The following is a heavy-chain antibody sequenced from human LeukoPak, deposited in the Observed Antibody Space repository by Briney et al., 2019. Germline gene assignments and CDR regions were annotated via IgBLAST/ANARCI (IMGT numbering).Heavy chain of an antibody. D-gene: IGHD2-2*01. CDR1: GFTFSSYS. CDR3: ARDEKVVPAAIFYYGVDV. J-gene: IGHJ6*04. CDR2: ISSSSSYI. Sequence: GGSLRLSCAASGFTFSSYSMNWVRQAPGKGLEWVSSISSSSSYIYYADSVKGRFTISRDNAKNSLYLQMNSLRAEDTAVYYCARDEKVVPAAIFYYGVDVWGKGTTVTVSS. V-gene: IGHV3-21*01.